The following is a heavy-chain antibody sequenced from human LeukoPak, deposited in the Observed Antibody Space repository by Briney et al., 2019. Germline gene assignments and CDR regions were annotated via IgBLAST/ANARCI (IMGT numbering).Heavy chain of an antibody. V-gene: IGHV6-1*01. CDR1: GDSVSSNSAA. J-gene: IGHJ4*02. CDR2: TYYRSKWYN. Sequence: SQTLSLTCALSGDSVSSNSAAWNWIRQSPSRGLEWLGRTYYRSKWYNDYAVSVKSRITINPDTSKNQFSLQLNSVTPEDTAVYYCGYSGYDVGNFDYWGQGTLVTVSS. D-gene: IGHD5-12*01. CDR3: GYSGYDVGNFDY.